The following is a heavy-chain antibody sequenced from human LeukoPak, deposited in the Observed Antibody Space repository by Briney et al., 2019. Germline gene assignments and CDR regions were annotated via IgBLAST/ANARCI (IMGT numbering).Heavy chain of an antibody. CDR2: MNPNSGNT. J-gene: IGHJ4*02. CDR1: GYTXTSYD. Sequence: GASVKASCXASGYTXTSYDINWVRQATGQGLEWMGWMNPNSGNTGYAQKFQGRVTMTRNTSISTAYMELSSLRSKDTAVYYCARGVVVPAANWGQGTLVTVSS. D-gene: IGHD2-2*01. CDR3: ARGVVVPAAN. V-gene: IGHV1-8*01.